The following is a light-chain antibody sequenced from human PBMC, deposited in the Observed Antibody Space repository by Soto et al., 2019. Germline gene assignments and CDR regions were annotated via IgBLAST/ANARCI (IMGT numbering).Light chain of an antibody. V-gene: IGLV1-44*01. J-gene: IGLJ1*01. Sequence: QSVLTQPPSASGTPGQRVTISCSGNSSNIGSNTVNWYQQLPGMAPKLLICSNNQRPSGVPDRFSGSKSGTSASLAISGLQSDDEADYYCAAWDDSLNGFYVFGTGTQLTVL. CDR2: SNN. CDR1: SSNIGSNT. CDR3: AAWDDSLNGFYV.